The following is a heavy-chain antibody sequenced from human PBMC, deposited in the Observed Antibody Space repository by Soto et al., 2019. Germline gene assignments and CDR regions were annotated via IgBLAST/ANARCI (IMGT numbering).Heavy chain of an antibody. J-gene: IGHJ4*02. V-gene: IGHV4-38-2*01. D-gene: IGHD5-12*01. CDR3: ASRRDGYNYFGY. Sequence: ASETLSLTCAVSGYSISSGYYWGWIRQPPGKGLEWIGSIYHSGSTYYNPSLKSRVTISVDTSKNQFSLKLSSVTAADTAVYYCASRRDGYNYFGYWGQGTLVTVSS. CDR2: IYHSGST. CDR1: GYSISSGYY.